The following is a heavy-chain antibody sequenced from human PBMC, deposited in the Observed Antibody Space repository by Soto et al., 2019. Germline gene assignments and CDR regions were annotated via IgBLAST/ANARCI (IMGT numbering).Heavy chain of an antibody. CDR2: IYPGDSDT. V-gene: IGHV5-51*01. CDR1: GYSFTSYW. CDR3: ARRAGGDYYYCSVMAF. J-gene: IGHJ6*02. Sequence: PGESLKISCKGSGYSFTSYWIGWVRQMPGKGLEWMGIIYPGDSDTRYSPSFQGQVTISADKSISTAYLQWSSLKASDTAMYYCARRAGGDYYYCSVMAFWGQGTTVTVSS.